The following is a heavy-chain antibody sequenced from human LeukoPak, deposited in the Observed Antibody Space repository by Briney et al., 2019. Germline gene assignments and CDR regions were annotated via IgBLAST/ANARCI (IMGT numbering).Heavy chain of an antibody. V-gene: IGHV4-4*07. Sequence: SETLSLTCTVSGGSISSYYWSWIRQPAGKGLEWIGRIYTSGSTNYNPSLKSRVTMSVDTSKNQFALKLSSVTAADTAVYYCARAPDYGDYANAFDIWGQGTMVTVSS. J-gene: IGHJ3*02. CDR2: IYTSGST. D-gene: IGHD4-17*01. CDR1: GGSISSYY. CDR3: ARAPDYGDYANAFDI.